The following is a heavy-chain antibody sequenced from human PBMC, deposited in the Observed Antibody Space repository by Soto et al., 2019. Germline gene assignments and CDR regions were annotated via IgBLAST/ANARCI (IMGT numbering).Heavy chain of an antibody. CDR3: AKEGEYDILTGYYDPYYYYGMDV. Sequence: GGSLRLSCAASGFTFSSYGMHWVRQAPGKGLEWVAVISYDGSNKYYADSVKGRFTISRDNSKNTLYLQMNSLRAEDTAVYYCAKEGEYDILTGYYDPYYYYGMDVWGQGTTVTVSS. V-gene: IGHV3-30*18. J-gene: IGHJ6*02. CDR2: ISYDGSNK. CDR1: GFTFSSYG. D-gene: IGHD3-9*01.